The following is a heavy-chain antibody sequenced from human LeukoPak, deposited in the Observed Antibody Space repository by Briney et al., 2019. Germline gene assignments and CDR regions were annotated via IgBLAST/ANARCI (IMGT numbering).Heavy chain of an antibody. CDR2: IYYSGST. J-gene: IGHJ4*02. Sequence: SETLSLTCTVSGGSISSSSYYWGWIRQPPGKGLEWIGSIYYSGSTYYNPSLKSRVTISVDTSKNQFSLKLSSVTAADTAVYYCATSRSEGRSSGARFRWGQGTLVTVSS. CDR3: ATSRSEGRSSGARFR. V-gene: IGHV4-39*07. D-gene: IGHD6-19*01. CDR1: GGSISSSSYY.